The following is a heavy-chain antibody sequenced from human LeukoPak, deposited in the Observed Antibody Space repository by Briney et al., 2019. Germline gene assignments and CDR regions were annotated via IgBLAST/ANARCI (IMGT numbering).Heavy chain of an antibody. CDR2: ISSNGGAT. V-gene: IGHV3-64D*06. D-gene: IGHD2-15*01. Sequence: PGGSLRLSCSASGFTLSSYGMHWVRQAPGKGLEYVSAISSNGGATYYPDSVKGRFTISRDNSKNTLYLQMSRLRAEDTDVYYCVGGFDFWGQGTLVTVSS. CDR1: GFTLSSYG. CDR3: VGGFDF. J-gene: IGHJ4*02.